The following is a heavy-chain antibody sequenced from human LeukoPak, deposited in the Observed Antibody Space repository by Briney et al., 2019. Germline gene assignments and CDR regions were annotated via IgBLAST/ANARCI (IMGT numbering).Heavy chain of an antibody. V-gene: IGHV3-73*01. CDR3: IRHIQWVDPDS. D-gene: IGHD6-19*01. CDR2: VRDRSKNYAT. CDR1: GFSFEGSA. J-gene: IGHJ4*02. Sequence: GGSLRLSCSASGFSFEGSAVHWVRQSSGKGLEWVGCVRDRSKNYATIYGASVRGRFIISRDDSRNTAALQMNSRRIEDTAVFFCIRHIQWVDPDSWGQGTLVTVSS.